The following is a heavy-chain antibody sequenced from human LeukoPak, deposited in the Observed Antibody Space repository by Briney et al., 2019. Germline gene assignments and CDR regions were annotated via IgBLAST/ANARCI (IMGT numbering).Heavy chain of an antibody. CDR1: GFTFSNYG. Sequence: GGTLRLSCAASGFTFSNYGMSWVRQAPGKGLEWVSAISGSGVTTYYADSVKGRFTISRDNSKHTLYLQMNSLRAEDTAVYYCARGVELLWFGELLRWFDPWGQGTLVTVSS. J-gene: IGHJ5*02. CDR2: ISGSGVTT. D-gene: IGHD3-10*01. V-gene: IGHV3-23*01. CDR3: ARGVELLWFGELLRWFDP.